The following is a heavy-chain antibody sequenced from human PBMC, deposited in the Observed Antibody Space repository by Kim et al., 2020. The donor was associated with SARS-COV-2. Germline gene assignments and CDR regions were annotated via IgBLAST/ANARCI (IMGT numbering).Heavy chain of an antibody. CDR3: ARGRRVTGRGSYYEPSKYYFDY. J-gene: IGHJ4*02. CDR1: GGSFSGYY. D-gene: IGHD3-10*01. Sequence: SETLSLTCAVYGGSFSGYYWSWIRQPPGKGLEWIGEINHSGSTNYNPSLKSRVTISVHTSKNQFSLKLSSVTAADTAVYYCARGRRVTGRGSYYEPSKYYFDYWGQGTLVTVSS. CDR2: INHSGST. V-gene: IGHV4-34*01.